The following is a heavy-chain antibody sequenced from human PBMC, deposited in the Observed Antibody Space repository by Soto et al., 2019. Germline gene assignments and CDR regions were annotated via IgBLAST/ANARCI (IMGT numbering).Heavy chain of an antibody. D-gene: IGHD6-13*01. CDR1: GCTFSSYA. J-gene: IGHJ6*02. Sequence: SVKVSCKASGCTFSSYAISWVRQAPGQGLEWMGGIIPIFGTANYAQKFQGRVTITADESTSTAYMELSSLRSEDTAVYYCARDEGLYSSPLTYYYYGMDVWVQGTTVTVSS. CDR2: IIPIFGTA. V-gene: IGHV1-69*13. CDR3: ARDEGLYSSPLTYYYYGMDV.